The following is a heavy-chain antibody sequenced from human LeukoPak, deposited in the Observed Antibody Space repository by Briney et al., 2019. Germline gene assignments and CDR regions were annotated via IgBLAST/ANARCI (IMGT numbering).Heavy chain of an antibody. V-gene: IGHV4-34*01. CDR3: ARGVYGGDCYPSVFDY. CDR2: INHSGST. J-gene: IGHJ4*02. Sequence: KPSETLSLTCAVYGGSFSGYYWSWIRQPPGKGLEWIGEINHSGSTNYNPSLKSRVTISVDTSKNQFSLKLSSVTAADTAVYYCARGVYGGDCYPSVFDYWGQGTLVTVSS. D-gene: IGHD2-21*02. CDR1: GGSFSGYY.